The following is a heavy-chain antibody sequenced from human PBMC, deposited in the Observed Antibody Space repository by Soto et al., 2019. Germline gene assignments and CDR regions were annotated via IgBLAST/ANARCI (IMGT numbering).Heavy chain of an antibody. CDR2: IYWDGDE. V-gene: IGHV2-5*02. D-gene: IGHD3-9*01. CDR1: GFSFDMNKAR. CDR3: VNGTLGTYGHVYFER. J-gene: IGHJ4*02. Sequence: QITLKQTGPPLVKPTQTLTLTCTFSGFSFDMNKARVGWVRQPPGKALEWLALIYWDGDEHYSPSLKNRLSLNKDTSKDQVDLTLPDVHPADTARYYCVNGTLGTYGHVYFERWGQGTLVTVSS.